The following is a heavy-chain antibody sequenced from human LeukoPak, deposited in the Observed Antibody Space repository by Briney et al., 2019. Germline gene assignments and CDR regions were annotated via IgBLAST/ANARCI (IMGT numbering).Heavy chain of an antibody. V-gene: IGHV4-59*08. CDR1: GGAITAYY. D-gene: IGHD4-23*01. J-gene: IGHJ5*02. CDR2: IYYSGIT. Sequence: SETLSLICTVSGGAITAYYWSWLRQPPGKGLEWIGYIYYSGITNYNPSLKSRVTMSVGTSKNHFYPKLSSVTAADTAVYFCARRMSPGGWFGPWGQGTLVTVSS. CDR3: ARRMSPGGWFGP.